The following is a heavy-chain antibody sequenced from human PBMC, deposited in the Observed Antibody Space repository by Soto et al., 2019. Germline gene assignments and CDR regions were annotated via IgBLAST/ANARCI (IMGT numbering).Heavy chain of an antibody. CDR1: GGTFSSYT. V-gene: IGHV1-69*02. CDR3: ARGAWFGDNYGVDL. CDR2: IIPMLGIA. J-gene: IGHJ6*02. D-gene: IGHD3-10*01. Sequence: QVQLVQSGAEVKKPGSSVKVSCKASGGTFSSYTISWVRQAPGLGLEWMGRIIPMLGIANYAQKFQGRVTITADKSTRTAYMELSSLSSEGAAVYYCARGAWFGDNYGVDLGGQGTTVTVSS.